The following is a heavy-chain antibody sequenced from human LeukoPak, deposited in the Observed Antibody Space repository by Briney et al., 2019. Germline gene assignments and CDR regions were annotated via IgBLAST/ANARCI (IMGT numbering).Heavy chain of an antibody. D-gene: IGHD3-22*01. CDR3: ARGIENLGRLWYDSSEKEVNLFDY. Sequence: GGSLRLSCAASGFTFSSYSMNWVRQAPGKGLEWVSSISSSSSYIYYADSVKGRFTISRDNAKNSLYLQMNSLRAEDTAVYLCARGIENLGRLWYDSSEKEVNLFDYWGQGTLVTVSS. J-gene: IGHJ4*02. CDR1: GFTFSSYS. CDR2: ISSSSSYI. V-gene: IGHV3-21*01.